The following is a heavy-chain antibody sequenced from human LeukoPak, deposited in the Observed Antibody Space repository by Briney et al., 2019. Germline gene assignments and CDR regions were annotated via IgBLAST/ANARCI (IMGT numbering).Heavy chain of an antibody. Sequence: GGSLRPSCAPSGFTFRSYAMHGVRRAPGKGLEWVAVISYDGSNKYYADSVKGRFTISRDNSKNTLYLQMNSLRAEDTAVYYCAKDRVAGYYFGYWGQGTLVTVSS. V-gene: IGHV3-30*18. J-gene: IGHJ4*02. CDR3: AKDRVAGYYFGY. CDR1: GFTFRSYA. D-gene: IGHD6-19*01. CDR2: ISYDGSNK.